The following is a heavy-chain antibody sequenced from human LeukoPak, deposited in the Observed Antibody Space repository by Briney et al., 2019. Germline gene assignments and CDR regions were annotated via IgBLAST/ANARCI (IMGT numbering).Heavy chain of an antibody. Sequence: GGSLRLSCAASGFTFSSYAMSWVSQAPGKGLEWVSAISGSGGSTYYADSVKGRFTISRDNSKNTLYLQMNSLRAEDTAVYYCAKGRITMIVVVNTLDYWGQGTLVTVSS. D-gene: IGHD3-22*01. V-gene: IGHV3-23*01. CDR1: GFTFSSYA. J-gene: IGHJ4*02. CDR3: AKGRITMIVVVNTLDY. CDR2: ISGSGGST.